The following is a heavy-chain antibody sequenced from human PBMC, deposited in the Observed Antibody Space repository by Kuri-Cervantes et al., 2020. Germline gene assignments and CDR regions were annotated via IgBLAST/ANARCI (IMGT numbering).Heavy chain of an antibody. CDR2: VSSSGGSA. CDR3: AKGLRARLNWFDP. J-gene: IGHJ5*02. V-gene: IGHV3-23*01. Sequence: LSLTCAASGFTFSRYAMSWVRQAPGKGLERVSSVSSSGGSAYYADYVKGRFTISRDNSKNTLYLQLNSLRAEDTAVYYCAKGLRARLNWFDPWGQGTMVTVSS. CDR1: GFTFSRYA. D-gene: IGHD4-11*01.